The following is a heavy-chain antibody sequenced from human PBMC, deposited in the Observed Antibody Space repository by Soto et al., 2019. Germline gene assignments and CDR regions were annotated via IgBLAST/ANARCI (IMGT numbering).Heavy chain of an antibody. CDR2: ISGSGGST. Sequence: GGSLRLSCAASGFTFSSYAMSWVRQAPGKGLEWVSAISGSGGSTYYADSVKGRFTISRDNSKNTLYLQMNSLRAEDTAVYYCGTAGYYDSSGYYFYAFDIWGQGTMVTVSS. D-gene: IGHD3-22*01. J-gene: IGHJ3*02. CDR3: GTAGYYDSSGYYFYAFDI. CDR1: GFTFSSYA. V-gene: IGHV3-23*01.